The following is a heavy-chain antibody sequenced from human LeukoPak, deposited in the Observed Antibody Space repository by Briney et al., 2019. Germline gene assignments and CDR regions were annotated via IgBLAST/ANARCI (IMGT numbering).Heavy chain of an antibody. V-gene: IGHV3-49*04. CDR2: IRSKAYGGTT. D-gene: IGHD5-12*01. CDR3: TRLRGEYSGYEKTRYYYYYGMDV. J-gene: IGHJ6*02. Sequence: QTGGSLRLSCTASGFTFGDYAMSWVRQAPGKGLEWVGFIRSKAYGGTTEYAASVKGRFTISRDDSKSIAYLQMNSLKTEDTAVYYCTRLRGEYSGYEKTRYYYYYGMDVWGQGTTVTVSS. CDR1: GFTFGDYA.